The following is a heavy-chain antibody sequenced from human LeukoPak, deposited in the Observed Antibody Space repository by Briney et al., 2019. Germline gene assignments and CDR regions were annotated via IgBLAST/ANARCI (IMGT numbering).Heavy chain of an antibody. CDR1: GGSVSSSGYY. CDR3: ASREPGITVPGLH. Sequence: SQTLSLTCTVSGGSVSSSGYYWGWIRQPPGKGLEWIASISYSGATYYNPSLRSRVTISVDTSKNQFSLRVTSVTAADTAMYFCASREPGITVPGLHWGQGALVTVSS. J-gene: IGHJ4*02. CDR2: ISYSGAT. V-gene: IGHV4-39*01. D-gene: IGHD6-19*01.